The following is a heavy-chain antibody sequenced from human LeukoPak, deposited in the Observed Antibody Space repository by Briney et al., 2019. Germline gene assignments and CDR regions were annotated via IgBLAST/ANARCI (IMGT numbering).Heavy chain of an antibody. CDR2: IRYDGSNK. Sequence: PGGSLRLSCAASGFTFSSYGMHWVRQAPGKGLEWVAFIRYDGSNKYYADSVKGRFTISRDSSKNTLYLQMNSLRAEDTAVYYCAKVPYYDFWSGYPYCFDYWGQGTLVTVSS. V-gene: IGHV3-30*02. D-gene: IGHD3-3*01. CDR3: AKVPYYDFWSGYPYCFDY. CDR1: GFTFSSYG. J-gene: IGHJ4*02.